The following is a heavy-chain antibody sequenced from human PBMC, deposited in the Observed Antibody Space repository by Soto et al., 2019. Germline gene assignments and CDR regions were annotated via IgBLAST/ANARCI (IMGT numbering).Heavy chain of an antibody. D-gene: IGHD3-3*01. Sequence: GEALKISCKCSGYSFTSYWIGWVRQMPGKGLEWMGITYPGDSDTRYSPSFQGQVTISADKSISTAYLQWSSLKASDTAMYYCARADNYDFWSGYYNWFDPWGQGTLVTVSS. CDR3: ARADNYDFWSGYYNWFDP. V-gene: IGHV5-51*01. CDR2: TYPGDSDT. CDR1: GYSFTSYW. J-gene: IGHJ5*02.